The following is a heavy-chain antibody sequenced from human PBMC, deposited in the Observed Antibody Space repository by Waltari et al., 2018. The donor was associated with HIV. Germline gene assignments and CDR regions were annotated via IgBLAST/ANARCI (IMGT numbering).Heavy chain of an antibody. CDR3: AREGKYSSSSFDY. CDR1: GFTFSSYS. Sequence: EVQLVESGGGLVQPGGSLRLSCAASGFTFSSYSMNWVRQAPGKGLKWVSYISSSSSTIYYADSVKGRCTISRDNAKNSLYLQMNSLRAEDTAVYYCAREGKYSSSSFDYWGQGTLVTVSS. J-gene: IGHJ4*02. CDR2: ISSSSSTI. V-gene: IGHV3-48*01. D-gene: IGHD6-6*01.